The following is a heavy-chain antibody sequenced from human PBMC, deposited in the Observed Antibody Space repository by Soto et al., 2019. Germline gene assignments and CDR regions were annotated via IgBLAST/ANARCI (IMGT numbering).Heavy chain of an antibody. V-gene: IGHV4-30-4*01. Sequence: SETLSLTCTVSGGSISSGDYYWSWIRQPPGKGLEWIGYIYYSGSTYYNPSLKSRVTISVDTSKNQFPLKLSSVTAADTAVYYCARVGVPAAPRGNWLDPWGQGTLVTVSS. CDR2: IYYSGST. CDR1: GGSISSGDYY. J-gene: IGHJ5*02. D-gene: IGHD2-2*01. CDR3: ARVGVPAAPRGNWLDP.